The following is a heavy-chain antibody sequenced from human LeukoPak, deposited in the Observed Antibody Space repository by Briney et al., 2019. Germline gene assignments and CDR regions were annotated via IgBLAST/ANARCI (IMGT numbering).Heavy chain of an antibody. CDR1: GFTFSSYA. D-gene: IGHD6-19*01. CDR3: AKIPSGGLIAVAGTGDYFDY. Sequence: PGGSLRLSCAASGFTFSSYAMSWVRQAPGKGLEWVSAISGSGGSTYYADSVKGRFTISRDNSKNTLYLQMNSLRAEDTAVYYCAKIPSGGLIAVAGTGDYFDYWGQGTLVTVSS. V-gene: IGHV3-23*01. J-gene: IGHJ4*02. CDR2: ISGSGGST.